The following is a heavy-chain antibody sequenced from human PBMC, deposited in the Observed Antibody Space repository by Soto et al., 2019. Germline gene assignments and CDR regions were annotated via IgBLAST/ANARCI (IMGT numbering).Heavy chain of an antibody. Sequence: QVQLVESGGGVVQPGRSLRLSCAASGFTFSGYGMHWVRQAPGKGLEWVAVISYDGSNKYYADSVKGRFTISRDNSKNTLYLQMNSLRAEDTAVYYCAKDMGMIVVIRRGFHTYGMDVWGQGTTVTVS. J-gene: IGHJ6*02. CDR2: ISYDGSNK. CDR3: AKDMGMIVVIRRGFHTYGMDV. CDR1: GFTFSGYG. D-gene: IGHD3-22*01. V-gene: IGHV3-30*18.